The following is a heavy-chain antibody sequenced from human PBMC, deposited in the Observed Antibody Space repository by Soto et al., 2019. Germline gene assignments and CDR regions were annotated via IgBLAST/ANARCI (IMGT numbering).Heavy chain of an antibody. CDR1: GFTFSSYG. V-gene: IGHV3-30*03. CDR2: ISYDGSNK. CDR3: ATSSGWLDAFDI. J-gene: IGHJ3*02. Sequence: AGGALRLSCAASGFTFSSYGMHRGRPAPGKGLEWVAVISYDGSNKYYADSVKGRFTISRDNSKNTLYLQMNSLRAEDTAVYYCATSSGWLDAFDIWGQGTMVTVSS. D-gene: IGHD6-19*01.